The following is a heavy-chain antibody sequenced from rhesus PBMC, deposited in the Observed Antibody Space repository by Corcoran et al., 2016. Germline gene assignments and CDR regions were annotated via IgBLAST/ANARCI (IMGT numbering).Heavy chain of an antibody. Sequence: QLQLQEAGPGLVKPSETLSVTCAVSGGAINDNYRSWIRQAPGKGLEWIGYIYGSGSSTNYNPSLKSRVNLSVDTSKNQLSLKLSSVTAADTAVYYCAGATTVAYWYFDIWGPGTPITISS. CDR1: GGAINDNY. D-gene: IGHD4-29*01. CDR3: AGATTVAYWYFDI. J-gene: IGHJ2*01. CDR2: IYGSGSST. V-gene: IGHV4-169*01.